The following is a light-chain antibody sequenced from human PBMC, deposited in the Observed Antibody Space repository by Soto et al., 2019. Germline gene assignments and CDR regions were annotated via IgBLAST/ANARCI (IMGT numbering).Light chain of an antibody. Sequence: EIVLTQSPGTLALSPGDRATLSCRASRSVGASYLAWYQQKLGQAPRLLIFGASNRATGVAARFIGSGSGTDFTLTITTLEPEDFAVYFCPKYGGPPYTFGQGTKLEIK. CDR2: GAS. CDR1: RSVGASY. J-gene: IGKJ2*01. CDR3: PKYGGPPYT. V-gene: IGKV3-20*01.